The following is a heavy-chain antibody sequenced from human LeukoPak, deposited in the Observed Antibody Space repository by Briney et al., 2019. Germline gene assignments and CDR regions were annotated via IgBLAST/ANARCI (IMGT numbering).Heavy chain of an antibody. J-gene: IGHJ3*02. Sequence: HPGGSLRLSCAASGFTFSTYAMSWVRQAPGKGLEWVSAISGNGGSTYYADSVKGRFTISRDNSKNTLYLQMNSLRAEDTAIYYCARDSPTFDIWGQGTMVTVSS. CDR2: ISGNGGST. CDR3: ARDSPTFDI. CDR1: GFTFSTYA. V-gene: IGHV3-23*01.